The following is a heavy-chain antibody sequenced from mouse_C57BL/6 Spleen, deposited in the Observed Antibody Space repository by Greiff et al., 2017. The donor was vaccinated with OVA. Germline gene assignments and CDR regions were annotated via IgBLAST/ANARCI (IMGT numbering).Heavy chain of an antibody. V-gene: IGHV1-15*01. D-gene: IGHD2-4*01. CDR3: TRNPIYYDYEGGFAY. CDR2: IDPETGGT. CDR1: GYTFTDYE. J-gene: IGHJ3*01. Sequence: VKLQESGAELVRPGASVTLSCKASGYTFTDYEMHWVKQTPVHGLEWLGAIDPETGGTAYNQKFKGKAILTADKSSSTAYMELRSLTSEDSAVYYCTRNPIYYDYEGGFAYWGQGTLVTVSA.